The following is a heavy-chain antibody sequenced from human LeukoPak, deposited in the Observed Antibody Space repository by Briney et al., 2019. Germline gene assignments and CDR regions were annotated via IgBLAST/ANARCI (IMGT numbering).Heavy chain of an antibody. CDR1: GYSFTSSW. Sequence: GESLKISCKGSGYSFTSSWIGWVRQMPGKGLEWMGIIYPGDSDTRYSPSFQGQVTISADKSISTAYLQWSSLKASDTAMYYCARRGEMATIPLDYWGQETLVTVSS. D-gene: IGHD5-24*01. V-gene: IGHV5-51*01. J-gene: IGHJ4*02. CDR3: ARRGEMATIPLDY. CDR2: IYPGDSDT.